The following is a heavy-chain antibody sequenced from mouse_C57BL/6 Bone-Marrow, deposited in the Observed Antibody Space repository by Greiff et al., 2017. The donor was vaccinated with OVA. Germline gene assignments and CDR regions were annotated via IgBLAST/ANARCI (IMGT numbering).Heavy chain of an antibody. CDR2: IYPRSGNT. CDR3: ARGRLLRYFDY. J-gene: IGHJ2*01. CDR1: GYTFTSYG. D-gene: IGHD1-1*01. Sequence: VQLQQSGAELARPGASVKLSCKASGYTFTSYGISWVKQRTGQGLEWIGEIYPRSGNTYYNEKFKGKDTLTADKSSSTAYMELRSLTSEDSAVYFCARGRLLRYFDYWGQGTTLTVSS. V-gene: IGHV1-81*01.